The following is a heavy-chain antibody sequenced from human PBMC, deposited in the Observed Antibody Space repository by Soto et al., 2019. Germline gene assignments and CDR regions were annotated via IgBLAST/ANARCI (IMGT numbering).Heavy chain of an antibody. CDR1: GFTFSSYG. CDR2: IWYDGSNK. V-gene: IGHV3-33*01. D-gene: IGHD2-15*01. Sequence: GGSLRLSCAASGFTFSSYGMHWVRQAPGKGLEWVAVIWYDGSNKYYADSVKGRFTISRDNSKNTLYLQMNSLRAEDTAVYYCARVSCGGSCPFDYWGQGTLVTVSS. J-gene: IGHJ4*02. CDR3: ARVSCGGSCPFDY.